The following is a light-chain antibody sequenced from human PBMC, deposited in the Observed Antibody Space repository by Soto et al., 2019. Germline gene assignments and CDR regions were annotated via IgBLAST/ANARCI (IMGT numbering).Light chain of an antibody. V-gene: IGLV1-44*01. J-gene: IGLJ1*01. Sequence: QAVVTQPTSASGTPGQRVTISCSGSSSNIGSNTVNWYQQLPGTAPKLLIYSNNQRPSGVPDRFSGSKSGTSASLAISGLQSEDEADYYCAAWDDSLNGPNYVFGTGTQLTVL. CDR3: AAWDDSLNGPNYV. CDR2: SNN. CDR1: SSNIGSNT.